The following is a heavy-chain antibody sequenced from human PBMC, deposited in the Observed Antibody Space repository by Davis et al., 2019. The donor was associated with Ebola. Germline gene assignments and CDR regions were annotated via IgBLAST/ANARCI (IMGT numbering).Heavy chain of an antibody. Sequence: ETLSLTCTVPGGSISSGGYSWGWIRQPPGTGLEWVSATSGSGGNTYYADPVKGRFTISRDNSDNTVYLQMNSLRMDDTAVYYCAKDRTFFIAVAVSWGQGTLVTVSS. J-gene: IGHJ5*02. CDR1: GGSISSGGYS. CDR3: AKDRTFFIAVAVS. D-gene: IGHD6-19*01. V-gene: IGHV3-23*01. CDR2: TSGSGGNT.